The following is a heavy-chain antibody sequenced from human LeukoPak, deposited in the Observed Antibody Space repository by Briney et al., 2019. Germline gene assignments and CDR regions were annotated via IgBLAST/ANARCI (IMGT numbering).Heavy chain of an antibody. D-gene: IGHD5-24*01. CDR3: ALPRRDGYNFDY. CDR2: IIPIFGTA. CDR1: AGTFSSYA. Sequence: SVKVSCKASAGTFSSYAISWVRQAPGQGLEWMGGIIPIFGTANYAQKFQGRVTITTDESTSTAYMELSSLRSEDTAVYYCALPRRDGYNFDYWGQGTLVTVSS. J-gene: IGHJ4*02. V-gene: IGHV1-69*05.